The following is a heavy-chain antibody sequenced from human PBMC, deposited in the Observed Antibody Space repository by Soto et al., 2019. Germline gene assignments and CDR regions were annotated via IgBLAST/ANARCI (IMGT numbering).Heavy chain of an antibody. D-gene: IGHD3-9*01. V-gene: IGHV1-3*01. CDR1: GYTFTSYA. CDR3: AGGGNFLPGPPPGGYYSYMAV. CDR2: INAGNGNT. Sequence: ASVKVSCKASGYTFTSYAMHWVRQAPGQRLEWMGWINAGNGNTKYSQKFQGRVTITRDTSASTAYMELSSLRSEDTAVYYCAGGGNFLPGPPPGGYYSYMAVGGKGPPVTVP. J-gene: IGHJ6*03.